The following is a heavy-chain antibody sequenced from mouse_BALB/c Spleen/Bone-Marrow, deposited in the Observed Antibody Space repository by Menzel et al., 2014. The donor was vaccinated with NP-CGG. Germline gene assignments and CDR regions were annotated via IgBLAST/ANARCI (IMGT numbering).Heavy chain of an antibody. CDR3: ARDGYGKRNYFDY. Sequence: VQLKESGAELVKPGASVKLSCTASGFNIKDTYMHWVKQRPEQGLEWIGRIYPGDGDTNYNGKFKGKATLTADKSSSTAYMQLSSLTSVDSAVYFCARDGYGKRNYFDYWGQGTTLTVSS. D-gene: IGHD2-1*01. CDR1: GFNIKDTY. J-gene: IGHJ2*01. CDR2: IYPGDGDT. V-gene: IGHV14-3*02.